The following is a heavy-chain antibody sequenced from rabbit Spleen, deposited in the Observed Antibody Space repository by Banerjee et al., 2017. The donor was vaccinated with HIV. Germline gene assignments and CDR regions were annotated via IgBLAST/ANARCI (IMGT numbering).Heavy chain of an antibody. CDR3: ARDSGTSFSSYGMDL. Sequence: QQQLEESGGGLVKPGGTLTLTCKASGFSFSDSYDMCWVRQAPGKGLEWIACIYTGNAKTYYATWAKGRFTISKTSSTTVTLQMTSLTAADTATYFCARDSGTSFSSYGMDLWGPGTLVTVS. J-gene: IGHJ6*01. CDR1: GFSFSDSYD. D-gene: IGHD8-1*01. V-gene: IGHV1S45*01. CDR2: IYTGNAKT.